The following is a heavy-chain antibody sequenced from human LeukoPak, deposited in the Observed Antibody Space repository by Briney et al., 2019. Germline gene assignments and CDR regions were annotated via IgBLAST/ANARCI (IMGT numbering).Heavy chain of an antibody. Sequence: GSLRLSCAASGFTFRRYSMKWIRQAPGKGLEWGSSISSRTSYIYYADSVKGRFTISKDNAKNALYLQMNSLRAEDTAVYYCARAGGSTVSHSDYWGQGTLVTVSS. D-gene: IGHD4-17*01. CDR1: GFTFRRYS. V-gene: IGHV3-21*01. CDR2: ISSRTSYI. J-gene: IGHJ4*02. CDR3: ARAGGSTVSHSDY.